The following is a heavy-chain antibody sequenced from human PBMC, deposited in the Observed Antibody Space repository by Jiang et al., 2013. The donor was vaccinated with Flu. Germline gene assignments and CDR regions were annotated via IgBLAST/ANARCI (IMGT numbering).Heavy chain of an antibody. D-gene: IGHD6-19*01. J-gene: IGHJ4*02. CDR1: GASISHDNW. CDR2: IYESGAT. V-gene: IGHV4-4*02. Sequence: GSGLVKPSGTLSLTCGVSGASISHDNWWSWVRQPPGKGLEWIGEIYESGATNYNPSLKSRVTISVDKSKNQFSLKLSSVTAADTAVYYCVSNGWYSLEYWGQGTLVTVSS. CDR3: VSNGWYSLEY.